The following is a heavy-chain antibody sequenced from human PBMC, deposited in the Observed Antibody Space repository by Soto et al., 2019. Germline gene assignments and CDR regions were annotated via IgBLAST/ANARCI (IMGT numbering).Heavy chain of an antibody. CDR1: GFTFSSYA. J-gene: IGHJ4*02. CDR3: ARVKEYYDFWSGYLDY. Sequence: GGSLRLSCAASGFTFSSYAMHWVRQAPGKGLEWVAVISYDGSNKYYADSVKGRFTISRDNSKNTLYLQMNSLRAEDTAVYYCARVKEYYDFWSGYLDYWGQGTLVTVSS. D-gene: IGHD3-3*01. CDR2: ISYDGSNK. V-gene: IGHV3-30-3*01.